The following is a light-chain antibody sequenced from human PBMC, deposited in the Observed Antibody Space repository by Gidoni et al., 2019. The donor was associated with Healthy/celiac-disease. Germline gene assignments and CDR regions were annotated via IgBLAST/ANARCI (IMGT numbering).Light chain of an antibody. J-gene: IGKJ4*01. Sequence: DIVMTQSPDSLAVSLGERATINCKSSQSVLYSSNNKNYLAWYQQKTGQPPKLLIYWASTRESGVPDRFSGSGSGTDFTLTISSLQSEDVAVYYCQQYYSTPLTFGGVTKVEIK. CDR1: QSVLYSSNNKNY. CDR2: WAS. V-gene: IGKV4-1*01. CDR3: QQYYSTPLT.